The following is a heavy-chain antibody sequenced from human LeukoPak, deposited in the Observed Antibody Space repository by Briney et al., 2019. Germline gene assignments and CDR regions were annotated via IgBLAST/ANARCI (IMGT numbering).Heavy chain of an antibody. J-gene: IGHJ4*02. D-gene: IGHD5-12*01. CDR3: ARERDYSGIDY. Sequence: SETLSLTCTVSGGSVSSGSYYWSWIRQPPGKGLEWIGYIYYSGSTNYNPSLKSRVTISVDTSKNQFSLKLSSVTAADTAVYYCARERDYSGIDYWGQGTLVTVSS. V-gene: IGHV4-61*01. CDR1: GGSVSSGSYY. CDR2: IYYSGST.